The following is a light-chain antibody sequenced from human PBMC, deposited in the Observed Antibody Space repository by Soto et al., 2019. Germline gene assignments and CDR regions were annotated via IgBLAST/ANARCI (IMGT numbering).Light chain of an antibody. CDR3: SSVTTTNTWV. CDR1: SSDVGNYKY. CDR2: EVN. J-gene: IGLJ3*02. Sequence: QSAPTQPASVSGSPGQSITISCTGTSSDVGNYKYVSWFQQHPGKAPKLMIYEVNKRPSGVSDRFSGSKSGNTASLTISGLQAEDEADYYCSSVTTTNTWVFGGGTKLTVL. V-gene: IGLV2-14*01.